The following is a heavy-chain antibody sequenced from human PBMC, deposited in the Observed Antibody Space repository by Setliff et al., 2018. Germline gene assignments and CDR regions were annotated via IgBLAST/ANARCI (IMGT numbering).Heavy chain of an antibody. CDR3: AMSSWPGRPNDFDL. CDR2: IDLYNAGT. Sequence: ASVKVSCKASGGTFSSYVISWVRQAPGQGLEWMGGIDLYNAGTTYAEKMETKVTMTVDTSSNIGYMELRSLTSDDTGIYFCAMSSWPGRPNDFDLWGQGTEVTVSS. D-gene: IGHD6-6*01. J-gene: IGHJ3*01. V-gene: IGHV1-18*01. CDR1: GGTFSSYV.